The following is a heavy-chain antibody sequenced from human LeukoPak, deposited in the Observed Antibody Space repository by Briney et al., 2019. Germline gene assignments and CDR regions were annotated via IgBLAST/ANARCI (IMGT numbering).Heavy chain of an antibody. Sequence: GGSLRLSCAASGFTFSNYNIYWVRQAPGKGLEWVAFIRYDGSQKYYADSVKGRFTISRDNSKNTLYLQMNSLRPEDTAVYYCAKDRTFYGSTAFDYWGQGTLVTVSS. CDR3: AKDRTFYGSTAFDY. CDR1: GFTFSNYN. D-gene: IGHD3-22*01. CDR2: IRYDGSQK. J-gene: IGHJ4*02. V-gene: IGHV3-30*02.